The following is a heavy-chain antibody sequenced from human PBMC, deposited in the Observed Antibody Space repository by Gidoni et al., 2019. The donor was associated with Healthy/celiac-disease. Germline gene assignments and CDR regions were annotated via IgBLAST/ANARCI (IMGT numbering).Heavy chain of an antibody. J-gene: IGHJ6*03. CDR2: IIPSIGIA. D-gene: IGHD3-10*01. CDR3: ASHPAGATDSPKYYYYYYMDV. CDR1: GGTFSSYT. Sequence: QVQLVQSGAEVKKHGSSVKVYCKASGGTFSSYTISWVRKAPGQGLEWMGRIIPSIGIANYAQKFQGRVTITADKSTSTAYMELSSLRSEDTAVYYCASHPAGATDSPKYYYYYYMDVWGKGTTVTVSS. V-gene: IGHV1-69*02.